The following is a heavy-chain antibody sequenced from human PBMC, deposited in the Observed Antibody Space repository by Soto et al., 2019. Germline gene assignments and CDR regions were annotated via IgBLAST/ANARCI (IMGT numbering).Heavy chain of an antibody. CDR3: ARDAGASYADF. D-gene: IGHD2-2*01. CDR1: GFIFSDYY. Sequence: GGSLRLSCAASGFIFSDYYMSWLRQAPGKGLQWVSYIDSSGGIIYNADSVKGRFTISRDNAKNSLFLQMNSLRAEDTAVYYCARDAGASYADFWGQGTLVTVSS. CDR2: IDSSGGII. V-gene: IGHV3-11*01. J-gene: IGHJ4*02.